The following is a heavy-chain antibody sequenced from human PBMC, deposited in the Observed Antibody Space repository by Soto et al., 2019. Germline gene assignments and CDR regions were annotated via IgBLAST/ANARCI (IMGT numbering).Heavy chain of an antibody. CDR2: ISAYNGNT. D-gene: IGHD1-26*01. CDR3: ARASGGGVGTTSY. CDR1: GYIFSNFG. V-gene: IGHV1-18*01. J-gene: IGHJ4*02. Sequence: QVQLVQSGPEVKKPGASAKVSCKTSGYIFSNFGISWMRQVPGQGLEWMGWISAYNGNTNYAQKFQDRVTLTTDTSTNTAYMELRSLRSDDTAVYYCARASGGGVGTTSYWGQGTLVNVSS.